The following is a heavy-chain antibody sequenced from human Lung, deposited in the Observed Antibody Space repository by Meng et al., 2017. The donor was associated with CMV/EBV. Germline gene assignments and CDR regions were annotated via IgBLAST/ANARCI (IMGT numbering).Heavy chain of an antibody. J-gene: IGHJ4*02. Sequence: KVYGKASGGNVRSYAIRWVRQAPGQGLEWMGGIIPIFGTANYAQKFQGRVTITTDESTSTAYMELSSLRSEDTAVYYCARDLDYGPSYWGQGTLVTVSS. V-gene: IGHV1-69*05. D-gene: IGHD4-17*01. CDR2: IIPIFGTA. CDR3: ARDLDYGPSY. CDR1: GGNVRSYA.